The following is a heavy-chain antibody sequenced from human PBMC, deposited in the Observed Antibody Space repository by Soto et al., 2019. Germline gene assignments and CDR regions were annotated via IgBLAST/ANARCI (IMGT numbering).Heavy chain of an antibody. D-gene: IGHD3-22*01. CDR2: ISSNGGST. Sequence: PGGSLRLSCAASGFPFSSYSMHWVSPAPGKGLEYVSAISSNGGSTYYANSVKGRFTISRDNSKNTLYLQMNSLRAEDTAVYYCARDWFPVDDSSGYPVPNDYWGQGTLVTVSS. J-gene: IGHJ4*02. V-gene: IGHV3-64*01. CDR3: ARDWFPVDDSSGYPVPNDY. CDR1: GFPFSSYS.